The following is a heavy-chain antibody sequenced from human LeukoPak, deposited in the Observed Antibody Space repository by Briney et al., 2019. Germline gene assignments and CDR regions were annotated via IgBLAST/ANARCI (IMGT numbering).Heavy chain of an antibody. CDR2: IYYSGST. J-gene: IGHJ5*02. D-gene: IGHD6-13*01. CDR1: GGSISSYY. Sequence: PSETLSLTCTVSGGSISSYYWSWIRQPPGKGLEWIGYIYYSGSTNYNPSLKSRVTISVDTSKNQFSLKLSSVTAADTAVYYCARELYSSSLRWFDPWGQGTLVTVSS. CDR3: ARELYSSSLRWFDP. V-gene: IGHV4-59*01.